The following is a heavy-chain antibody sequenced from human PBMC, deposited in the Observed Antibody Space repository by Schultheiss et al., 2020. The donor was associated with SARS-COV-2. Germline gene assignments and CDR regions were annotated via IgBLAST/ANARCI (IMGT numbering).Heavy chain of an antibody. CDR3: AKWSSSSFYYYGMDV. Sequence: SETLSLTCAVYGGSFSGYYWSWIRQHPGKGLEWIGYIYYSGSTNYNPSLKSRVTISVDTSKNQFSLKLSSVTAADTAVYYCAKWSSSSFYYYGMDVWGQGTTVTVSS. CDR2: IYYSGST. J-gene: IGHJ6*02. D-gene: IGHD6-13*01. CDR1: GGSFSGYY. V-gene: IGHV4-34*01.